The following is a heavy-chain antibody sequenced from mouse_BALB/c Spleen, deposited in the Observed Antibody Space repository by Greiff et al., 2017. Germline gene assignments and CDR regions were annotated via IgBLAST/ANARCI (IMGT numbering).Heavy chain of an antibody. J-gene: IGHJ4*01. CDR2: IYPGNSDT. Sequence: EVQRVESGTVLARPGASVKMSCKASGYTFTSYWMHWVKQRPGQGLEWIGAIYPGNSDTSYNQKFKGKAKLTAVTSTSTAYMELSSLTNEDSAVYYCTRGDGNYDYAMDYWGQGTSVTVSS. D-gene: IGHD2-1*01. CDR3: TRGDGNYDYAMDY. V-gene: IGHV1-5*01. CDR1: GYTFTSYW.